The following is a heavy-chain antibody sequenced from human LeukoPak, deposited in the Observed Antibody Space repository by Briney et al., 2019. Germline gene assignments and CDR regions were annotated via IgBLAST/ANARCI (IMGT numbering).Heavy chain of an antibody. V-gene: IGHV3-7*01. CDR1: GFTFSSYW. Sequence: GGSLRLSCAASGFTFSSYWMSWVRQAPGKGLEWVANIKQDGSEKYYVDSVKGRLTISRDNAKNSLYLQMNSLRAEDTAVYYCARDSDYYDSSGYTYWFDPWGQGTLVTVSS. CDR3: ARDSDYYDSSGYTYWFDP. J-gene: IGHJ5*02. CDR2: IKQDGSEK. D-gene: IGHD3-22*01.